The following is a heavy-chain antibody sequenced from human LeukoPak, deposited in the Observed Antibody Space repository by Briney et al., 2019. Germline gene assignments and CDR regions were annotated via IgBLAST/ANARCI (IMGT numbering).Heavy chain of an antibody. CDR2: ISSSSSYI. J-gene: IGHJ4*02. CDR1: GLTFSSYS. V-gene: IGHV3-21*01. CDR3: ARGSRSGGSSQN. D-gene: IGHD2-15*01. Sequence: GGSLRLSCAASGLTFSSYSMNWVRQAPGKGLEWVSSISSSSSYIYYADSVKGRFTISRDNAKNSLYLQMNSLRAEDTAVYYCARGSRSGGSSQNWGQGTLVTVSS.